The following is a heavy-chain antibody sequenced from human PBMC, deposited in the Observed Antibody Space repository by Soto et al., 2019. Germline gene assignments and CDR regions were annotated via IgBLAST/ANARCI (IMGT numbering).Heavy chain of an antibody. CDR3: AQSLRRCYKSWFDP. Sequence: QITLRESGPTRVKPTQTLTLTCTFAGFSLTTSGVGVGWIRQPPGKALEWLALIYWDDDKRYNPSLQTRLTITKDTSRNQLVLTMTNMDPVDTATYYCAQSLRRCYKSWFDPWGQGTLVTVSS. CDR2: IYWDDDK. J-gene: IGHJ5*02. V-gene: IGHV2-5*02. CDR1: GFSLTTSGVG. D-gene: IGHD3-10*01.